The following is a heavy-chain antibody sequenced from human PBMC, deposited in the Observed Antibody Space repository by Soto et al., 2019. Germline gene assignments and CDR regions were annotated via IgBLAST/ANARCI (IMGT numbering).Heavy chain of an antibody. CDR3: AKDLGSSGSYHGIYFDS. J-gene: IGHJ4*02. V-gene: IGHV3-23*01. CDR1: GFTFSTYA. Sequence: EVQLLESGGGLVQPGGSLRLYCAASGFTFSTYAMNWVRQAPGKGLEWVSTISGSGGSTYYADSVKGRFTISRDNSKNTLYLQTNSLRAEDTALYYCAKDLGSSGSYHGIYFDSWGQGTLVTVSS. CDR2: ISGSGGST. D-gene: IGHD1-26*01.